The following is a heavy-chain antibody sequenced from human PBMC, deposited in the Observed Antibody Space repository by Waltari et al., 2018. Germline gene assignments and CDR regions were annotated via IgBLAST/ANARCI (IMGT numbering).Heavy chain of an antibody. V-gene: IGHV4-59*01. CDR2: IYYSGST. J-gene: IGHJ5*02. CDR3: ASTPQHYCSGGSCYPNWFDP. D-gene: IGHD2-15*01. Sequence: QVQLQESGPGLVKPSETLSLTCTVSGGPISSYYWSWIRQPPGKGLEWIGYIYYSGSTNYNPSLKSRVTISVDTSKNQFSLKLSSVTAADTAVYYCASTPQHYCSGGSCYPNWFDPWGQGTLVTVSS. CDR1: GGPISSYY.